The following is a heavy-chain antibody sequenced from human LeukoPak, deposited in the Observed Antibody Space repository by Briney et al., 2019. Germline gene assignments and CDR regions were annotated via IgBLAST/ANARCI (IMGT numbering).Heavy chain of an antibody. J-gene: IGHJ3*02. D-gene: IGHD4-17*01. CDR2: IIPIFGTA. V-gene: IGHV1-69*05. Sequence: GSSVKVSCKASGGTFSSYAISWVRQAPGQGLEWMGGIIPIFGTANYAQKFQGRVTMTRDTSISTAYMELSRLRSDDTAVYYCAREAAHDYGDAFDIWGQGTMVTVSS. CDR3: AREAAHDYGDAFDI. CDR1: GGTFSSYA.